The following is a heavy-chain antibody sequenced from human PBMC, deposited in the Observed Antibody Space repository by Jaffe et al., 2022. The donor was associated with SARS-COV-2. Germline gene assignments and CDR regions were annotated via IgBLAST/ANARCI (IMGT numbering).Heavy chain of an antibody. CDR3: ARACSGGSCYSGDYYYYGMDV. CDR1: GFTFSSYA. J-gene: IGHJ6*02. Sequence: QVQLVESGGGVVQPGRSLRLSCAASGFTFSSYAMHWVRQAPGKGLEWVAVISYDGSNKYYADSVKGRFTISRDNSKNTLYLQMNSLRAEDTAVYYCARACSGGSCYSGDYYYYGMDVWGQGTTVTVSS. D-gene: IGHD2-15*01. CDR2: ISYDGSNK. V-gene: IGHV3-30-3*01.